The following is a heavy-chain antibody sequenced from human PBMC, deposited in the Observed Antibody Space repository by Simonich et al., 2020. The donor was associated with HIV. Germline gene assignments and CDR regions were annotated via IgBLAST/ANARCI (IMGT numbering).Heavy chain of an antibody. J-gene: IGHJ4*02. D-gene: IGHD4-17*01. CDR3: AREDFGDYGGKHFDY. V-gene: IGHV1-69*13. CDR2: FIPIFGTS. CDR1: GGTFSSYA. Sequence: QVQLVQSGAEVKKPGSSVKVSCKASGGTFSSYAISWVRQAPGQGLEWMGRFIPIFGTSNYAQKFQGRVTITVDESPSTADMELNSLTSEDTAIYYCAREDFGDYGGKHFDYWGQGTLVTVSS.